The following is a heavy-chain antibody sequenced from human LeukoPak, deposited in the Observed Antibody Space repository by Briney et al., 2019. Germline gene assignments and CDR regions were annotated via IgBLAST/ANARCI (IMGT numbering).Heavy chain of an antibody. Sequence: ASVKVSCKASGYTFTSCDINWVRQATGQGLEWMGWMNPNSGNTGYAQKFQGRVTMTRNTSISTAYMELSSLRTDDTALYYCARDSETYYYGSGSYFFDYWGQGTLVTVSS. CDR1: GYTFTSCD. V-gene: IGHV1-8*01. J-gene: IGHJ4*02. D-gene: IGHD3-10*01. CDR3: ARDSETYYYGSGSYFFDY. CDR2: MNPNSGNT.